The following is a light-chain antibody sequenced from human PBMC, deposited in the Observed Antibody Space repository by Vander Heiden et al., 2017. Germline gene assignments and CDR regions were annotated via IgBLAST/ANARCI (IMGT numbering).Light chain of an antibody. CDR3: NSRDTSGNPVV. J-gene: IGLJ2*01. V-gene: IGLV3-19*01. CDR1: SLRRNY. Sequence: SSELTQHPAVFVAFGQTVLITYHGDSLRRNYANWYQQKPGLAPVVTMYGTNNRPSGIPNRFSGSSAGKRAYLTITGAQAEDEADYYCNSRDTSGNPVVFGGGTKVTVL. CDR2: GTN.